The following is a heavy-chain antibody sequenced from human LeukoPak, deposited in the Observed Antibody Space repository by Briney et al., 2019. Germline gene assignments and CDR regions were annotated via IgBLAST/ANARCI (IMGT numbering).Heavy chain of an antibody. CDR1: GGSISSGGYY. Sequence: SQTLSLTCTVSGGSISSGGYYWSWIRQPPGKGLEWIGYIYHSGSTYYNPSLKSRVTISVDRSKNQFSLKLSSVTAADTAVYYCARVEGIAVAGTVDYWGQGTLVTVSS. V-gene: IGHV4-30-2*01. CDR2: IYHSGST. CDR3: ARVEGIAVAGTVDY. D-gene: IGHD6-19*01. J-gene: IGHJ4*02.